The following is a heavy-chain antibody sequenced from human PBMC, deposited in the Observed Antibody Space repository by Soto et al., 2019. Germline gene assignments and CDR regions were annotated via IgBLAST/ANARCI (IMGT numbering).Heavy chain of an antibody. J-gene: IGHJ4*02. Sequence: QVQLVESGGGVVQPGRSLRLSCAASGFTFSSYGMHWVRQAPGKGLEWVAVIWYDGSNKYYADSVKGRFTISRDNSKNTLYLQMNSLRAEDTAVYYCARYRYSSGWYDFDYWGQGTLVTVSS. V-gene: IGHV3-33*01. CDR3: ARYRYSSGWYDFDY. D-gene: IGHD6-19*01. CDR1: GFTFSSYG. CDR2: IWYDGSNK.